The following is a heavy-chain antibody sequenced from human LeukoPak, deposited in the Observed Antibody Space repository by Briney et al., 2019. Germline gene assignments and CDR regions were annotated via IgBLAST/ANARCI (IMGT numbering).Heavy chain of an antibody. V-gene: IGHV1-18*01. CDR2: ISAYNGNT. CDR3: ARGHYDFWSGYYYYYYGMDV. CDR1: GYTFTSYG. Sequence: ASVKVSCKASGYTFTSYGISWVRQAPGQGLEWMGWISAYNGNTNYAQKLQGRVTMTTDTSTSTAYMELRSLRSDDTAVYYCARGHYDFWSGYYYYYYGMDVWGQGTTVTVSS. J-gene: IGHJ6*02. D-gene: IGHD3-3*01.